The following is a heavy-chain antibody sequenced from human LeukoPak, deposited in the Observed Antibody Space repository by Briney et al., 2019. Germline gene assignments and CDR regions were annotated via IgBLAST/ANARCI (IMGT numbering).Heavy chain of an antibody. CDR1: GYTLTELS. CDR2: FDPEDGET. Sequence: ASVKVSCKVSGYTLTELSMHWVRQAPGKGLEWMGGFDPEDGETIYAQKFQGRVTTTEDTSTDTAYMELSSLRSEDTAVYYCATDRSERGSFDYWGQGTLVTVSS. V-gene: IGHV1-24*01. D-gene: IGHD3-10*01. J-gene: IGHJ4*02. CDR3: ATDRSERGSFDY.